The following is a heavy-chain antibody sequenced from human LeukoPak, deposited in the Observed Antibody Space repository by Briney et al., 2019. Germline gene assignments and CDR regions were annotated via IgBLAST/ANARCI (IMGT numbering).Heavy chain of an antibody. CDR2: IIPIFGTA. CDR3: ASGIRFLEWLFADDY. Sequence: SVKVSCKASGGTFSSYAIGWVRQAPGQGLEWMGGIIPIFGTANYAQKFQGRVTITTDESTSTAYMELSSLRSEDTAVYYCASGIRFLEWLFADDYWGQGTLVTVSS. D-gene: IGHD3-3*01. V-gene: IGHV1-69*05. J-gene: IGHJ4*02. CDR1: GGTFSSYA.